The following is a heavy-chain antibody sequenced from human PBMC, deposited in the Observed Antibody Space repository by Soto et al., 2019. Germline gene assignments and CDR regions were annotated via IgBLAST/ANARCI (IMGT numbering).Heavy chain of an antibody. CDR3: ARSPAYYYDSSGYLRGYFDY. V-gene: IGHV3-64*01. CDR1: GFTFSSYA. J-gene: IGHJ4*02. Sequence: EVQLVESGGGLVQPGGSLRLSCAASGFTFSSYAMHWVRQAPGKGLEYVSAISSNGGSTYYANSVKGRFTISRDNSXXTXYXXMGSLRAEDMAVYYCARSPAYYYDSSGYLRGYFDYWGQGTLVTVSS. D-gene: IGHD3-22*01. CDR2: ISSNGGST.